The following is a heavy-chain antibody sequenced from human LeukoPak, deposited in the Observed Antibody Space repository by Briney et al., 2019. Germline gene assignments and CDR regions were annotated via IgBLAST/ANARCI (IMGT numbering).Heavy chain of an antibody. J-gene: IGHJ4*02. CDR1: TGSISTYY. D-gene: IGHD2-15*01. V-gene: IGHV4-59*08. CDR3: ARQGRSLDYFDS. Sequence: HSETLSLTCSVSTGSISTYYWSWIRQSPGKGLEWIGYIYHGGTTSYNPSLKRRVTISVDSPKNQFFLRLTSLTAADTALYYCARQGRSLDYFDSCGPGSLVIVSS. CDR2: IYHGGTT.